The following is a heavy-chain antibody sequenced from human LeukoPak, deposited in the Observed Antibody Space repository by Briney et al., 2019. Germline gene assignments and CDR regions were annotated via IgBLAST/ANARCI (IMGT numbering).Heavy chain of an antibody. Sequence: PGGSLRLSCAASGFTFSSHGMNWVRQTPGKGLEWVSYISKTSNTRDYADSVKGRFTISRDNSKNTLYLQMNSLRAEDTAVYYCAKEPQQWLANDAFDIWGQGTMVTVSS. CDR3: AKEPQQWLANDAFDI. CDR1: GFTFSSHG. D-gene: IGHD6-19*01. V-gene: IGHV3-48*01. J-gene: IGHJ3*02. CDR2: ISKTSNTR.